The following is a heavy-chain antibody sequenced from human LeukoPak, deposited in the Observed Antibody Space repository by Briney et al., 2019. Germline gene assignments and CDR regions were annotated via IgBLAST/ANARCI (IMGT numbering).Heavy chain of an antibody. V-gene: IGHV3-33*01. CDR3: ARNELSGDGDPGYYYYYMDV. D-gene: IGHD7-27*01. CDR2: IGYDGGNK. CDR1: GFTFNNYG. Sequence: GGSLRLSCAASGFTFNNYGINWVRQAPGKGLDWVAFIGYDGGNKDYADSVKGRFTISRDNAKNSLYLQMNSLRAEDTAVYYCARNELSGDGDPGYYYYYMDVWGKGTTVTVSS. J-gene: IGHJ6*03.